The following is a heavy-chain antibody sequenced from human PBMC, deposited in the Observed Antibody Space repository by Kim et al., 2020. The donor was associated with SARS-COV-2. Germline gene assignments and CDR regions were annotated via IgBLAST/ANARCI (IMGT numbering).Heavy chain of an antibody. D-gene: IGHD2-15*01. Sequence: SETLSLTCAVYGGSFSGYYWSWIRQPPGKGLEWIGEINHSGSTNYNPSLKSRVTISLDTSTNKFSLKLSSVTAADTAVYYCARPRYCSGGSCYRVGYFDYWGQGTLVTVSS. CDR3: ARPRYCSGGSCYRVGYFDY. J-gene: IGHJ4*02. CDR2: INHSGST. CDR1: GGSFSGYY. V-gene: IGHV4-34*01.